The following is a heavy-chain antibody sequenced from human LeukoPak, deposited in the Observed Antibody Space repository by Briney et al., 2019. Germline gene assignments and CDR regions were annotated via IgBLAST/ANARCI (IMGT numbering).Heavy chain of an antibody. D-gene: IGHD6-25*01. J-gene: IGHJ4*02. CDR3: AREGGYGCDY. CDR2: IIPIFGTA. V-gene: IGHV1-69*05. CDR1: GGTFSSYA. Sequence: SVKVSCKASGGTFSSYAISWVRQAPGQGLEWMGEIIPIFGTANYAQKFQGRVTMTRDTSTSTVYMELSSLRSEDTAVYYCAREGGYGCDYWGQGTLVTVSS.